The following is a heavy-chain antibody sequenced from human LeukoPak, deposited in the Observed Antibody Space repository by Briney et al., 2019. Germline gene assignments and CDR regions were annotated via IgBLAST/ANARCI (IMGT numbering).Heavy chain of an antibody. Sequence: PSETLSLTCAVYGGSISSYYWSWIRQPPGKGLEWIGYIYYSGSTNYNPSLKSRVTISVDTSKNQFSLKLSSVTAADTAVYYCARQPYGGNRYYYYYGMDVWGQGTTVTVSS. CDR1: GGSISSYY. J-gene: IGHJ6*02. CDR3: ARQPYGGNRYYYYYGMDV. V-gene: IGHV4-59*01. CDR2: IYYSGST. D-gene: IGHD4-23*01.